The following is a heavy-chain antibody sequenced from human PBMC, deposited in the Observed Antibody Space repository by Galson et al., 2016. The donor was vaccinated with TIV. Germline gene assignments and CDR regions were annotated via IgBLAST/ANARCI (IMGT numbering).Heavy chain of an antibody. D-gene: IGHD5-12*01. CDR1: GGSMRDSY. CDR2: VYYTGGT. V-gene: IGHV4-59*01. Sequence: LSLTCTVSGGSMRDSYWSWIRQTPGKGLERIGYVYYTGGTKYNPSLKSRVTISVDTSKNQFSLRLSSVTAADTAMYYCARDIGGYDFDYWGQGTLVAVSS. J-gene: IGHJ4*02. CDR3: ARDIGGYDFDY.